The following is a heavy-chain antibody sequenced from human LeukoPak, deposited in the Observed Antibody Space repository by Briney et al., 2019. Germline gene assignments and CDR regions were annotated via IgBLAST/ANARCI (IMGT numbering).Heavy chain of an antibody. V-gene: IGHV4-59*01. CDR3: ASSDSSGWHDAYDI. D-gene: IGHD6-19*01. Sequence: PSETLSLTCTVSGGSISSYYWSWIRQPPGKGLEWIGYIYYSGSTNYNPSLKSRVTISVDTSKNQFSLKLSSVTAADTAVYYCASSDSSGWHDAYDIWGQGTMVTVSS. CDR2: IYYSGST. J-gene: IGHJ3*02. CDR1: GGSISSYY.